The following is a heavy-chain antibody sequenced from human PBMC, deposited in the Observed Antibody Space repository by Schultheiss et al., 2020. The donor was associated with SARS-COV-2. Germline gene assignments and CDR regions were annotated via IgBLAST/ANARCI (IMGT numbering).Heavy chain of an antibody. J-gene: IGHJ6*02. D-gene: IGHD3-16*01. CDR1: GFTFSSYG. V-gene: IGHV3-30*03. CDR3: ARDDRRRGNYYYYGMDV. Sequence: GGSLRLSCAASGFTFSSYGMHWVRQAPGKGLEWVAVISYDGSNKYYADSVKGRFTISRDNSKNTLYLQMNSLRAEDTAVYYCARDDRRRGNYYYYGMDVWGQGTTVTVSS. CDR2: ISYDGSNK.